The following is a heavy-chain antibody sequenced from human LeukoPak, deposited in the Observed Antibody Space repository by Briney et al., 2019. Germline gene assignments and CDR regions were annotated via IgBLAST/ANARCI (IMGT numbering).Heavy chain of an antibody. CDR1: GFIFSSYE. J-gene: IGHJ4*02. V-gene: IGHV3-48*03. D-gene: IGHD1-1*01. Sequence: GGSLRLSCAASGFIFSSYEMSWVRQAPGKGLEWVSYISSSGRTMYYADSVKGRFTVSRDNAKNSLYLQMNSLRAEDTAVYYCAKVYVWNEYYFDYWGQGTLVTVSS. CDR2: ISSSGRTM. CDR3: AKVYVWNEYYFDY.